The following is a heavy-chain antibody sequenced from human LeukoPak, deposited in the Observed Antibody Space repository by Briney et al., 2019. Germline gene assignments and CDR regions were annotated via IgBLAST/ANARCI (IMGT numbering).Heavy chain of an antibody. CDR2: IIPIFGTA. D-gene: IGHD3-3*01. CDR3: ARGASRSTYYDFWSDDAFDI. V-gene: IGHV1-69*13. J-gene: IGHJ3*02. CDR1: GGTSSSYA. Sequence: ASVKVSCKASGGTSSSYAISWVRQAPGQGLEWMGGIIPIFGTANYAQKFQGRVTITADESTSTAYMELSSLRSEDTAVYYCARGASRSTYYDFWSDDAFDIWGQGTMVTVSS.